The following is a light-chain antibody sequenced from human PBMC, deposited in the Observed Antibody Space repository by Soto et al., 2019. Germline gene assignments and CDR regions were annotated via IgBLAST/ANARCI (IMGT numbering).Light chain of an antibody. V-gene: IGLV2-14*01. Sequence: QSVLTQPASVSGSPGQSITISCAGTTNDVGAYNYVAWYQHHPGKAPILLIYEVSSRPSWISYRFSGSKSGNMGSLPIYGLLSEDEANYYCNSSSTINTGEVAGGT. CDR3: NSSSTINTGE. CDR2: EVS. CDR1: TNDVGAYNY. J-gene: IGLJ2*01.